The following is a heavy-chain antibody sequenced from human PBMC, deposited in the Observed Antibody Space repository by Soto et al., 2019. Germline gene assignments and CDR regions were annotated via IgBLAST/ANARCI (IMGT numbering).Heavy chain of an antibody. CDR2: IWYDGSNK. CDR3: ARQSFPYCSGGSCYSPLDY. CDR1: GFTFSSYG. J-gene: IGHJ4*02. D-gene: IGHD2-15*01. V-gene: IGHV3-33*01. Sequence: QVQLVESGGGVVQPGRSLRLSCAASGFTFSSYGMHWVRQAPGKGLEWVAVIWYDGSNKYYADSVKGRFTISRDNSKNTLYLQMNSLRAEDTAVYYCARQSFPYCSGGSCYSPLDYWGQGTLVTVSS.